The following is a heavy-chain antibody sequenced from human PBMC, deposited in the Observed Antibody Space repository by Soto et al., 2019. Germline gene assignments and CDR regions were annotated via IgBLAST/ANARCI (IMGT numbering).Heavy chain of an antibody. CDR2: IIPVFGTT. D-gene: IGHD2-15*01. Sequence: SVKVSCKASGGTFRDYGIGWVRQAPGQGLEWMGGIIPVFGTTNYAQKFQGRVTITADESTSTAYIEVSSLRSEDTAMFYCGRYCSGGSCHTLDYYGMDVWRQGTTVTVPS. V-gene: IGHV1-69*13. CDR1: GGTFRDYG. CDR3: GRYCSGGSCHTLDYYGMDV. J-gene: IGHJ6*02.